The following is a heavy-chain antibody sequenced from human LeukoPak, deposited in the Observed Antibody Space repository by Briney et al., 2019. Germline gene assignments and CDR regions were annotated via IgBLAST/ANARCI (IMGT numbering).Heavy chain of an antibody. CDR1: GFTFDDYA. D-gene: IGHD2-2*01. CDR3: AEGGCRSTSCYVNS. Sequence: GGSLRLSCAASGFTFDDYAMHWVRQAPGKGLEWVSDISWNSGTIGYADSVKGRFTISRDNAKNSLYLQINSLRAEDTALYYCAEGGCRSTSCYVNSWGQGTLVTVSS. CDR2: ISWNSGTI. J-gene: IGHJ4*02. V-gene: IGHV3-9*01.